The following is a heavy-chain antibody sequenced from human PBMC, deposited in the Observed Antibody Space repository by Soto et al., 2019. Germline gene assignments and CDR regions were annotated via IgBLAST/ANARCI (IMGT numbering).Heavy chain of an antibody. CDR1: GFTFGEYT. CDR3: STGDCSGGSCYSGLDY. V-gene: IGHV3-49*03. J-gene: IGHJ4*02. D-gene: IGHD2-15*01. CDR2: IRTKTNGGTT. Sequence: GALRLSCTVSGFTFGEYTMNWFRQAPGKGLEWVAFIRTKTNGGTTEYAASVKGRFAISRDDSKSIAYLQMNSLKIEDTAVYYCSTGDCSGGSCYSGLDYWGQGTLVTVSS.